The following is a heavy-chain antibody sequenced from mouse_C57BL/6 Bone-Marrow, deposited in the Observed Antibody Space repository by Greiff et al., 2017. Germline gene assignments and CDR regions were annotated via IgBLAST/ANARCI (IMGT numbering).Heavy chain of an antibody. CDR2: ISSGGSYT. CDR3: ARHRSMDY. J-gene: IGHJ4*01. Sequence: EVQLVESGGDLVKPGGSLKLSCAASGFTFSSYGKSWVRQTPDKRLEWVATISSGGSYTYYPDSVKGRFPISRDNAKNTLYLQMSSLKSEDTAMYYCARHRSMDYWGQGTSVTVSS. V-gene: IGHV5-6*01. CDR1: GFTFSSYG.